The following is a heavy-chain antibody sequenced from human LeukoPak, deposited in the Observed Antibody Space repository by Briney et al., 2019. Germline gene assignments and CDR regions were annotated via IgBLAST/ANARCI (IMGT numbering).Heavy chain of an antibody. J-gene: IGHJ4*02. Sequence: GGSLRLSCAASGFTVSSYGMHWVRQAPGKGLEWVAVIWYDGSNKYYADSVKGRFTISRDNSKNTLYLQMNSLRAEDTAVYYCARVALPYCSGGSCYFIDYWGQGTLVTVSS. D-gene: IGHD2-15*01. CDR1: GFTVSSYG. CDR2: IWYDGSNK. V-gene: IGHV3-33*08. CDR3: ARVALPYCSGGSCYFIDY.